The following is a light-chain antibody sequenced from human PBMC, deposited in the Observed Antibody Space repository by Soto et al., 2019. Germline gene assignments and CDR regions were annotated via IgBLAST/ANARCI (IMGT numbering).Light chain of an antibody. CDR3: GADHGSGRKFVSYV. J-gene: IGLJ1*01. V-gene: IGLV9-49*01. CDR2: VGTGGIVG. Sequence: QPVLTQPPSSSASLGASVTLTCTLSSGYSNYKVDWYQQRPGKGPRFVMRVGTGGIVGSKGGGIPDRFSVLGSGLNRYLTFKSIQEEDGSDYHCGADHGSGRKFVSYVFGTGTKVTXL. CDR1: SGYSNYK.